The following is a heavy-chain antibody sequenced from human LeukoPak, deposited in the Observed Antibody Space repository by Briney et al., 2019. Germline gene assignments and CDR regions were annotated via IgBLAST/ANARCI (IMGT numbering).Heavy chain of an antibody. J-gene: IGHJ4*02. CDR3: ARHYNRDDLLDY. CDR1: GGSISSSSYY. D-gene: IGHD1-20*01. Sequence: PSETLSLTCTVSGGSISSSSYYWGWIRQPPGTGLEWIGSIYYSGSTYYNPSLKSRVTIPVQTSKNQFSMKLSSVTAADTAVYYCARHYNRDDLLDYWGEGTMVTVSS. V-gene: IGHV4-39*01. CDR2: IYYSGST.